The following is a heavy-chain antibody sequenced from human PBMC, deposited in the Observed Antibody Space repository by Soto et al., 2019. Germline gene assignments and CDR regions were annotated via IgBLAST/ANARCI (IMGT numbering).Heavy chain of an antibody. D-gene: IGHD3-22*01. CDR2: ISYEGSNK. Sequence: QVQLVESGGGVVQPGRSLRLSCAASGFTFSNYGMHWVRQAPGKGLEWVAVISYEGSNKYYADSVRGRFTISRDNSENTLYLQMNSLRAEATAVYYCAKDWGVLTYYYDSSGYHPLDYWGQGTLVTVSS. CDR3: AKDWGVLTYYYDSSGYHPLDY. V-gene: IGHV3-30*18. J-gene: IGHJ4*02. CDR1: GFTFSNYG.